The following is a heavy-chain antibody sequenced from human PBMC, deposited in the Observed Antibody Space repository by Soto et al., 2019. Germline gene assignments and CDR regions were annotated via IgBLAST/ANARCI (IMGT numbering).Heavy chain of an antibody. CDR2: IYYSGST. CDR1: GGSISSGGYY. J-gene: IGHJ4*02. D-gene: IGHD6-13*01. Sequence: QVQLQESGPGLVKPSQTLSLTCTVSGGSISSGGYYWSWIRQHPGKGLEWIGYIYYSGSTYYNPSLTSQVTLSVDTSKNQFPLKLSCVTAADTAVYYCASSFGVAAAGPFDYWGQGTLVTVSS. CDR3: ASSFGVAAAGPFDY. V-gene: IGHV4-31*01.